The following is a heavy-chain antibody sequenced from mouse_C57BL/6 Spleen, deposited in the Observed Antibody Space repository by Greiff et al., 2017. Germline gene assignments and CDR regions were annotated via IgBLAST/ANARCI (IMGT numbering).Heavy chain of an antibody. Sequence: VQRVESGAELVRPGASVTLSCKASGYTFTDYEMHWVKQTPVHGLEWIGAIDPETGGTAYNQKFKGKAILTADKSSSTAYMELRSLTSEDSAVYYCTRSGSNYVPYYFDYWGQGTTLTVSS. J-gene: IGHJ2*01. V-gene: IGHV1-15*01. D-gene: IGHD2-5*01. CDR1: GYTFTDYE. CDR2: IDPETGGT. CDR3: TRSGSNYVPYYFDY.